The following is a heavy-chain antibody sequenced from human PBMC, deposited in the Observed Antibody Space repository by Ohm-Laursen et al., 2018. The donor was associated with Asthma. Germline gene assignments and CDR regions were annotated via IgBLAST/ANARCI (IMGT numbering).Heavy chain of an antibody. J-gene: IGHJ4*02. CDR1: GGTISSGGYY. V-gene: IGHV4-31*03. CDR2: IYYSEST. Sequence: TLSLTCTVSGGTISSGGYYWRWIGQQPGKGLEWIGYIYYSESTYYNTSLKSRVTISVDTSKNQLSLMLSYVTAADTAVYYCTSASRGYYPGPFWDYWGQGTLVTVSS. CDR3: TSASRGYYPGPFWDY. D-gene: IGHD3-22*01.